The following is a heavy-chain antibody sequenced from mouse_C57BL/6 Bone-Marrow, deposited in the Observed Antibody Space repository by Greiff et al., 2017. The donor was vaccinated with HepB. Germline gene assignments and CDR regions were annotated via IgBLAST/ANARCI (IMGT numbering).Heavy chain of an antibody. CDR1: EYEFPSHD. V-gene: IGHV5-2*03. D-gene: IGHD2-4*01. J-gene: IGHJ1*03. CDR3: ARRGDYDRDLYWYFDV. Sequence: EVKLVESGGGLVQPGESLKLSCESNEYEFPSHDMSWVRKTPEKRLELVAAINSDGGSTYYPDTMERRFIISRDNTKKTLYLQMSSLRSEDTALYYCARRGDYDRDLYWYFDVWGTGTTVTVSS. CDR2: INSDGGST.